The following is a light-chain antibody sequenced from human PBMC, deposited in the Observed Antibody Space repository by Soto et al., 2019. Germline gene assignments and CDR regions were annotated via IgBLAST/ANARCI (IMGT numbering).Light chain of an antibody. CDR1: KLGDKY. V-gene: IGLV3-1*01. J-gene: IGLJ2*01. CDR3: QAWDSSTPVV. Sequence: SYELTQPPSVSVSPGQTASITCSGDKLGDKYACWYQQKPGQSPVLVIYQDSKRPSGIPEPFSGSKSGNTATLTISGTQAMDEADYYCQAWDSSTPVVFCGGTKLTVL. CDR2: QDS.